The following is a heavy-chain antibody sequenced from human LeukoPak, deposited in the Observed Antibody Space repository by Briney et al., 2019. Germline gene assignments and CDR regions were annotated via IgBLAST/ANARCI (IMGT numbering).Heavy chain of an antibody. CDR1: GGTFSSYA. CDR3: ARDYDVGTFRYSSGWYEYFQH. CDR2: IIPIFGTA. Sequence: ASVKVSCKASGGTFSSYAISWVRQAPGQGLEWMGRIIPIFGTANYAQKFQGRVTITTDESTSTAYMELSSLRSEDTAVYYCARDYDVGTFRYSSGWYEYFQHWGQGTLVTVSS. D-gene: IGHD6-19*01. V-gene: IGHV1-69*05. J-gene: IGHJ1*01.